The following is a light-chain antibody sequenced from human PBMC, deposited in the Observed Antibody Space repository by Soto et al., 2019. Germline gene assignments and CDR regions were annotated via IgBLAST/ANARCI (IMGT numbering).Light chain of an antibody. CDR1: QTLRRTY. V-gene: IGKV3-20*01. Sequence: EIVLMQSPGTLSLSPGERATLSCRPSQTLRRTYIAWYQQKPGQAPRVLIYGASKGATGIPDRFSGSGSGADFSLTISRLEPEDFAVYYCHQYDNAPQTYGQGTKVDIK. CDR2: GAS. CDR3: HQYDNAPQT. J-gene: IGKJ2*01.